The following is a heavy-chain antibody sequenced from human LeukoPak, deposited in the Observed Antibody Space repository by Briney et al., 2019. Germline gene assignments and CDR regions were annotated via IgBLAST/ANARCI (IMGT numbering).Heavy chain of an antibody. CDR1: GFTFSSYG. V-gene: IGHV3-30*18. D-gene: IGHD6-13*01. CDR3: AKERLKSSSWYTWTYYYGMDV. CDR2: ISYDGSNK. J-gene: IGHJ6*02. Sequence: GGSPRLSCAASGFTFSSYGMHWVRQAPGKGLEWVAVISYDGSNKYYADSVKGRFTISRDNSKNTLYLQMNSLRAEDTAMYYCAKERLKSSSWYTWTYYYGMDVWGQGTTVTVSS.